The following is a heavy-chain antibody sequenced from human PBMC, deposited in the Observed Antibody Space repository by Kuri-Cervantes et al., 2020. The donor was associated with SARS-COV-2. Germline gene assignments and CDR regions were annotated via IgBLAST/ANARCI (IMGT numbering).Heavy chain of an antibody. V-gene: IGHV3-49*04. CDR3: TTLIDY. Sequence: QTLSLTCAASGFTFGDYAMSWVRQAPGKGLEWVGFIRSKAYGGTTEYAASVKGRFTISRDDSKGIAYLQMNSLKTEDTAVYYCTTLIDYWGQGALVTVSS. CDR1: GFTFGDYA. J-gene: IGHJ4*02. CDR2: IRSKAYGGTT.